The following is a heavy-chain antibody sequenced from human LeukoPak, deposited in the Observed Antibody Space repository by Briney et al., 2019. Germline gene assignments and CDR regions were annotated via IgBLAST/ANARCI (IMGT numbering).Heavy chain of an antibody. CDR3: ARTTEAHSWRTRYYDYYMDV. J-gene: IGHJ6*03. D-gene: IGHD6-13*01. CDR2: INQCGTT. CDR1: GGSFSDYD. V-gene: IGHV4-34*01. Sequence: SETLSLTCAVFGGSFSDYDWAWIRQPPGRGLEWIGEINQCGTTNCDPSLRSRVSMSIDTPKSQFSLNLSSVTAADTAVYYCARTTEAHSWRTRYYDYYMDVWGKGTTVTVSS.